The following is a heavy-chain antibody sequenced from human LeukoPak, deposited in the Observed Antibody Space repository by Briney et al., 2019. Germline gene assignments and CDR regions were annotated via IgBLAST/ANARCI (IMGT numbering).Heavy chain of an antibody. CDR1: GFTFSDYA. CDR3: ARDHRGFDY. J-gene: IGHJ4*02. Sequence: GGSLRLSGTASGFTFSDYAMYWVRQAPGKGLEWVTVISYDGSNKYYADSVKGRFTISRDNSKNTLYLQMNSLRAEDTAVYYCARDHRGFDYWGQGTLVTVSS. D-gene: IGHD3-16*01. CDR2: ISYDGSNK. V-gene: IGHV3-30-3*01.